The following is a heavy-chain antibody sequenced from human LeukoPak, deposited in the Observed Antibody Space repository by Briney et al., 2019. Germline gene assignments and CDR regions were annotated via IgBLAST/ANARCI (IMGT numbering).Heavy chain of an antibody. J-gene: IGHJ4*02. V-gene: IGHV3-64D*09. D-gene: IGHD6-6*01. CDR3: VKGGQYSSSSHFDY. CDR1: GFTISLYA. Sequence: PGGSLRLSCSASGFTISLYAMHWVRQAPGKGLEDVSGISSKGVSTYYADSVKGRFTISRDNSKDTMFLQMSSLRPEDTAVYYCVKGGQYSSSSHFDYWGQGTLVTVSS. CDR2: ISSKGVST.